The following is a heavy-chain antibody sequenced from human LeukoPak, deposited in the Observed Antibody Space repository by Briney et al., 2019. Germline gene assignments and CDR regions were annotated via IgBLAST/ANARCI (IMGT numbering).Heavy chain of an antibody. J-gene: IGHJ4*02. CDR3: ARMNYISSGWGAPFDY. D-gene: IGHD1-7*01. CDR1: GFTFSGYS. CDR2: IRGSGSTI. V-gene: IGHV3-48*04. Sequence: GGSLRLSCTASGFTFSGYSMNWVRQAPGKGLEWISYIRGSGSTIYYADSMKGRFTISRDNAKNSLYLQMNSLRAEDTAVYYCARMNYISSGWGAPFDYWGQGTLVTVSS.